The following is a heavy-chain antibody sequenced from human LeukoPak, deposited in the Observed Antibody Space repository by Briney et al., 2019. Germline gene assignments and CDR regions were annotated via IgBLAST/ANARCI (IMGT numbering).Heavy chain of an antibody. CDR1: GFIFSSSG. V-gene: IGHV3-23*02. J-gene: IGHJ6*03. Sequence: GGTLRLSCAASGFIFSSSGMSWVRQAPGKGLEWVSTISDNGGSTNYQDSVKGRFTISRDNSKNTLYLKMNSLRAEDTAVYYCARDPYSGTYGDTYYYYMDVWGKGTTVTISS. D-gene: IGHD1-26*01. CDR3: ARDPYSGTYGDTYYYYMDV. CDR2: ISDNGGST.